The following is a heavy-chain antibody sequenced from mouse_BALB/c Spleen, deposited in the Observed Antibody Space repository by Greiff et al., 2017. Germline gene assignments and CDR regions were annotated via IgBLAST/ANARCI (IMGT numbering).Heavy chain of an antibody. CDR2: IDPANGNT. Sequence: VQLKQSGAELVKPGASVKLSCTASGFNIKDTYMHWVKQRPEQGLEWIGRIDPANGNTKYDPKFQGKATITADTSSNTAYLQLSSLTSEDTAVYYCARTYDYDGYYAMDYWGQGTSVTVSS. V-gene: IGHV14-3*02. CDR1: GFNIKDTY. J-gene: IGHJ4*01. D-gene: IGHD2-4*01. CDR3: ARTYDYDGYYAMDY.